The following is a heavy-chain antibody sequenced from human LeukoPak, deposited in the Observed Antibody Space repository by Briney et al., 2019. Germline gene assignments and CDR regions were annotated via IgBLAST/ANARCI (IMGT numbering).Heavy chain of an antibody. D-gene: IGHD1-1*01. V-gene: IGHV4-59*01. J-gene: IGHJ4*02. CDR3: ARESTTGNFDY. CDR1: GGSISSYY. Sequence: SETLSLTCTVSGGSISSYYWSWIRQPPGKGLEWIGYIYYSGSTNYNPSLKSRVTISVDTSKNQFSVKLSSVTAADTAVYYCARESTTGNFDYWGQGTLVTVSS. CDR2: IYYSGST.